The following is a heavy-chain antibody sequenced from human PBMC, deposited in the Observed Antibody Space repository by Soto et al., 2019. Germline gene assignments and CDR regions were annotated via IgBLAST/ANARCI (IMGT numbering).Heavy chain of an antibody. CDR3: ARSPSSSWYGGGAFDI. CDR2: SYHSGST. J-gene: IGHJ3*02. Sequence: SETLSLTCTVSGGSTISSNWWRLGRRPPGKGREGSGGSYHSGSTNYNPSLQSPVTISVDQSQNQFSLKMRSVTAADTAVYSCARSPSSSWYGGGAFDIWGQGTMVTVSS. V-gene: IGHV4-4*02. D-gene: IGHD6-13*01. CDR1: GGSTISSNW.